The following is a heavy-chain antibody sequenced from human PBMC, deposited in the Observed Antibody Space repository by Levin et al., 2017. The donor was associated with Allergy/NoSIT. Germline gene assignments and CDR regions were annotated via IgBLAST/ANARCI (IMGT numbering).Heavy chain of an antibody. CDR1: GFTVSSNY. D-gene: IGHD3-10*01. J-gene: IGHJ5*02. CDR2: IYTSGST. Sequence: ESLKISCAASGFTVSSNYMSWIRQPAGKGLEWIGRIYTSGSTNYNPSLKSRVTMSVDTSKNQFSLKLSSVTAADTAVYYCAREGGSGSLEFDPWGQGTLVTVSS. CDR3: AREGGSGSLEFDP. V-gene: IGHV4-4*07.